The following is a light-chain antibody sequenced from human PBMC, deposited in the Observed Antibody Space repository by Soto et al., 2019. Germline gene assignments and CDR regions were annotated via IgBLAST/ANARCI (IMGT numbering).Light chain of an antibody. Sequence: DIVMTQSPLSLPVTPGEPAAISCRSSQSLLHKNGFNYLDWYLQKPGQSPQLLIFLGSNRASGVPERFSGSGSGTEFTLKITRVEAEDVGVYYCMQGIQTPQTFGQGTKVEI. CDR2: LGS. V-gene: IGKV2-28*01. CDR3: MQGIQTPQT. J-gene: IGKJ1*01. CDR1: QSLLHKNGFNY.